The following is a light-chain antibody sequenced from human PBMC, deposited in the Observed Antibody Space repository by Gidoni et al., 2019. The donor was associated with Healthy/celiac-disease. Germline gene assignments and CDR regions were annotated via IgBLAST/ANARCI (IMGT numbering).Light chain of an antibody. CDR1: QSVLYSSNNKNY. J-gene: IGKJ5*01. Sequence: DIVMTQSPDSLAVSLGERATINCKSSQSVLYSSNNKNYLAWYQQKPGQPPKLLIYWASTRESGVTDRFSGSGSGTDFTLTISSMQAEDVAVYYCQQYYSTLLITFGQGTRLEIK. V-gene: IGKV4-1*01. CDR2: WAS. CDR3: QQYYSTLLIT.